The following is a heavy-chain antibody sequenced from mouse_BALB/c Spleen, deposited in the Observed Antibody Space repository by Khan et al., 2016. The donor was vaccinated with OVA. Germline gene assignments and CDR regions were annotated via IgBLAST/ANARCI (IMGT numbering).Heavy chain of an antibody. CDR1: DYSITSGYY. V-gene: IGHV3-6*02. D-gene: IGHD1-1*01. CDR3: ARGYPVAY. CDR2: ISYDGSN. Sequence: EVQLQESGPGLVKPSQSLSLTCSVTDYSITSGYYWNWIRQFPGNKLEWMGYISYDGSNNYNPSLKNRISITRDSSKNQFFLKLNSVTTEDTATDYWARGYPVAYWGQGTLVTVSA. J-gene: IGHJ3*01.